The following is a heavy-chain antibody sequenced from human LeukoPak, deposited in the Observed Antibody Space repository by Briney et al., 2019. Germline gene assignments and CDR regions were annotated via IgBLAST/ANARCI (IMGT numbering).Heavy chain of an antibody. CDR2: ISGSGGST. J-gene: IGHJ4*02. Sequence: QTGGSLRLSCAASGFTFSSYAMSWVRQAPGKGLEWVSAISGSGGSTYYADSVKGRFTISRDNSKNTLYLQMNSLRAEDTAVYYCAKGRRGRVTMIVVVITSYYFDYWGQGTLVTVSS. CDR1: GFTFSSYA. D-gene: IGHD3-22*01. V-gene: IGHV3-23*01. CDR3: AKGRRGRVTMIVVVITSYYFDY.